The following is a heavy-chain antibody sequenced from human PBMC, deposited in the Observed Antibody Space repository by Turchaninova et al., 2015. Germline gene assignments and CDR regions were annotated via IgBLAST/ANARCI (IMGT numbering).Heavy chain of an antibody. J-gene: IGHJ4*02. CDR2: VDPEDGET. CDR1: GLTFSHNY. CDR3: AIAEALAY. Sequence: EVQLVQTGAEVKKPGATVKISCKVSGLTFSHNYIPWVQQAPGKGLEWMVLVDPEDGETKYAAKFQGRVSMTADTSRNTAFMELNSLISEDTAIYYCAIAEALAYWGQGTLLTVSS. V-gene: IGHV1-69-2*01. D-gene: IGHD6-6*01.